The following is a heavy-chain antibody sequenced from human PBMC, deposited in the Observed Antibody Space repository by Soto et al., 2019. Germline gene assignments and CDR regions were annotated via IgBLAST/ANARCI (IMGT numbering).Heavy chain of an antibody. CDR2: ISSSSSYI. Sequence: EVRLVESGGGLVKPGGSLRLSCAASGFTFSSYSMNWVRQAPGKGLEWVSSISSSSSYIYYADSVKGRFTISRDNAKNSLYLQMNSLRAEDTAVYYCARGGWVDYGMDVWGQGTTVTVSS. CDR3: ARGGWVDYGMDV. J-gene: IGHJ6*02. CDR1: GFTFSSYS. V-gene: IGHV3-21*01. D-gene: IGHD1-26*01.